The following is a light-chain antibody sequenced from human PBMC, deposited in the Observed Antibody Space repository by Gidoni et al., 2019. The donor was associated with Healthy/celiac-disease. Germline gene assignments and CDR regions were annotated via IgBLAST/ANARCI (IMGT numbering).Light chain of an antibody. CDR1: SSDGGGCNY. Sequence: QSALTQPRAVSGAPGQSVTISGTGTSSDGGGCNYVPWYQQHPGKAPKLRIYDVSKRPSGVPDRFSGSTSGNTASLTFSGLQAEHEADYYCCSYAGSYTLYVFGTGTKVTVL. CDR2: DVS. V-gene: IGLV2-11*01. CDR3: CSYAGSYTLYV. J-gene: IGLJ1*01.